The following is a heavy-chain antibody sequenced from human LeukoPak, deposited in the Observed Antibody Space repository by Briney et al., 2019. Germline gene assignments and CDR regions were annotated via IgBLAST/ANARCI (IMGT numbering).Heavy chain of an antibody. CDR2: IYCGGST. V-gene: IGHV3-53*01. CDR3: ARGHYGDYALGAFDI. CDR1: GFPLSSNY. D-gene: IGHD4-17*01. Sequence: GGSLRLSCAASGFPLSSNYMSWVRQAPGKGVEWVSVIYCGGSTYYADSVKGRFTISRNNSKNTLYLQMNSLRAEDRVVYYWARGHYGDYALGAFDIGGQGTMVTVPS. J-gene: IGHJ3*02.